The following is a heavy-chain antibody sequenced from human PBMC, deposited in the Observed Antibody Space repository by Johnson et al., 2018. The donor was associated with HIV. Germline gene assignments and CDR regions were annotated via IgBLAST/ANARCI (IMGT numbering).Heavy chain of an antibody. CDR1: GFTFSSYS. V-gene: IGHV3-30*04. D-gene: IGHD5-18*01. Sequence: QVQLVESGGGVVQPGRSLRLSCAASGFTFSSYSMHWVRQAPGKGLEWVAVISYDGSNKYYADSVKGRFTISRDNSKNTLYLQMNSLRAEDTAVYYCARVCGYSDGAHAFDIWGQGTMVTVSS. J-gene: IGHJ3*02. CDR3: ARVCGYSDGAHAFDI. CDR2: ISYDGSNK.